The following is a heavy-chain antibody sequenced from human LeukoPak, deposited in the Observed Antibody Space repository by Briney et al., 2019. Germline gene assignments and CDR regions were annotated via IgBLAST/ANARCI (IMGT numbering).Heavy chain of an antibody. CDR2: IYSGGST. D-gene: IGHD6-19*01. CDR1: GFTVSGNY. J-gene: IGHJ4*02. V-gene: IGHV3-53*01. CDR3: ARERESSGWYPYYFDY. Sequence: GGSLRLSCAASGFTVSGNYMSWVRLAPGKGLEWVSVIYSGGSTYYADSVKGRFTISRDNSKNTLYLQMNSLRAEDTAVYYCARERESSGWYPYYFDYWGQRTLVTVSS.